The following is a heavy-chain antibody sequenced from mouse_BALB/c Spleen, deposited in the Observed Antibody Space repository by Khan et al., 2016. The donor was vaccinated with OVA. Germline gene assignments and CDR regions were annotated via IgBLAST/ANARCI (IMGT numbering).Heavy chain of an antibody. D-gene: IGHD2-1*01. CDR1: GFTFSSYT. V-gene: IGHV5-6-4*01. CDR2: INSGGTYT. Sequence: EVELVESGGGLVKPGGSLKLSCAASGFTFSSYTMSWVRQTPEKRLEWVATINSGGTYTYYPDSVKGRFTISRDNAKNTLYLQMSSLKSEDTAMDYWTRDGNYAHWYFDVWGAGTTVTVSS. CDR3: TRDGNYAHWYFDV. J-gene: IGHJ1*01.